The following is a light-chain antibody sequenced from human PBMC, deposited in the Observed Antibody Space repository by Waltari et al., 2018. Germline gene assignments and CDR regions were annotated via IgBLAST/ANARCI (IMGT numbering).Light chain of an antibody. J-gene: IGLJ2*01. CDR1: SSDVGRYNL. CDR3: CSYAAGGSSVL. CDR2: EDS. Sequence: QSALTQPASVSGSPGQSITISCTGTSSDVGRYNLVSWYQQHPGNVPKLMIYEDSKRPSGLSNRFSCSKAGNTASLTISGLQAEDEADYYCCSYAAGGSSVLFGGGTKLTVL. V-gene: IGLV2-23*01.